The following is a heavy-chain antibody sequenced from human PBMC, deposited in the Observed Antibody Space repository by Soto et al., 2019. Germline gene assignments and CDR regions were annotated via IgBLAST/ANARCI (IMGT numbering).Heavy chain of an antibody. D-gene: IGHD3-3*01. CDR2: MNPNSGNT. CDR3: ARGAYYDFWSGYYSYYGMDV. Sequence: ASVKVSCKASGYTFTRYDINWVRQATGQGLEWMGWMNPNSGNTGYAQKFQGRVTMTRNTSISTAYMELSSLRSEDTAVYYCARGAYYDFWSGYYSYYGMDVWGQGTTVTVSS. J-gene: IGHJ6*02. CDR1: GYTFTRYD. V-gene: IGHV1-8*01.